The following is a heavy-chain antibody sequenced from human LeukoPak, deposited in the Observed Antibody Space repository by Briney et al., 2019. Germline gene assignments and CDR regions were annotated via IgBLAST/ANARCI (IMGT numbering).Heavy chain of an antibody. V-gene: IGHV3-21*01. J-gene: IGHJ4*02. Sequence: GGSLRLSCAASGFTFSSCWMTWVRQAPGKGLEWVSSISSSTSYIYYADSVKGRFTISKDNAKNSLYLQMNSLRAEDTAVYYCARAGGSTVSHSDYWGQGTLVTVSS. CDR3: ARAGGSTVSHSDY. CDR1: GFTFSSCW. D-gene: IGHD4-17*01. CDR2: ISSSTSYI.